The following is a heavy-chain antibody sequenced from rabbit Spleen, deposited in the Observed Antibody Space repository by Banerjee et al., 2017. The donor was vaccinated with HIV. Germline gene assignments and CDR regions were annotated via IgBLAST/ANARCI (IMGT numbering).Heavy chain of an antibody. Sequence: QSLEESGGDLVKPGASLTLTCTASGFDFSSNGMCWVRQAPGKGLEWIGYIDPVFGSTDYASWAKGRFTISKTSSTTVTLQMTSLTAADTATYFCARNLVFSYSNLWGPGTLVTVS. D-gene: IGHD8-1*01. CDR3: ARNLVFSYSNL. CDR2: IDPVFGST. V-gene: IGHV1S40*01. J-gene: IGHJ4*01. CDR1: GFDFSSNG.